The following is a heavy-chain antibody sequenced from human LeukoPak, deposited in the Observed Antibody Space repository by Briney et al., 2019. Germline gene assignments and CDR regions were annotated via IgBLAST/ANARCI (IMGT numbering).Heavy chain of an antibody. V-gene: IGHV3-7*01. D-gene: IGHD2-8*01. CDR2: IKQDGSEK. J-gene: IGHJ4*02. Sequence: GGSLRLSCAASGFTFSSYWMSWVRQTPGKGLEWVANIKQDGSEKYYVDSVKGRFTISRDNSKSTLYLQMNSLRNEDTAVYSCAKGVGRAWYAPIDYWGQGTLVTVSS. CDR1: GFTFSSYW. CDR3: AKGVGRAWYAPIDY.